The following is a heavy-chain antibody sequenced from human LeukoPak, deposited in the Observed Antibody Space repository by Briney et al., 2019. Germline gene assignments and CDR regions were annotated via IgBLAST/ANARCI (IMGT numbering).Heavy chain of an antibody. J-gene: IGHJ6*03. CDR2: IYHGGST. CDR3: ARLGGSYTPTYYYYYYMDV. CDR1: GYSISSGYY. V-gene: IGHV4-38-2*01. D-gene: IGHD4-23*01. Sequence: SETLSLTCAVSGYSISSGYYWGWIRQPPGKGLEWIGSIYHGGSTYYNPSLKSRVTISVDTSKNQFSLKLSSVTAADTAVYYCARLGGSYTPTYYYYYYMDVWGKGTTVTVSS.